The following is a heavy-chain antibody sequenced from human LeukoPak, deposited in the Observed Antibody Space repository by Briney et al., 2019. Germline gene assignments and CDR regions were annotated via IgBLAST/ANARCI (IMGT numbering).Heavy chain of an antibody. D-gene: IGHD6-13*01. J-gene: IGHJ4*02. V-gene: IGHV1-2*02. Sequence: ASVKVSCKASGGTFSSYAISWVRQAPGQGLEWMGWIHPNSGGTNYAQKFQGRVTMTRDTSISTAYMELSRLRSDDTAVYYCARAGVELALDYWGQGTLVTVSS. CDR1: GGTFSSYA. CDR3: ARAGVELALDY. CDR2: IHPNSGGT.